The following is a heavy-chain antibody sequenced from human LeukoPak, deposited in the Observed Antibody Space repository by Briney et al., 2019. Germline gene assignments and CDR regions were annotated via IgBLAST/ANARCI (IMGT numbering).Heavy chain of an antibody. CDR1: GGSISSSSYY. D-gene: IGHD6-13*01. J-gene: IGHJ4*02. Sequence: SETLSLTCTVSGGSISSSSYYWGWIRQPPGKGLEWIASMHHNGGTFYNPSLKSRVTISLDTSKNQFSLRVSSVTAADTAVYYCVRDNSGWSRDYWGQGILVTVSP. V-gene: IGHV4-39*07. CDR2: MHHNGGT. CDR3: VRDNSGWSRDY.